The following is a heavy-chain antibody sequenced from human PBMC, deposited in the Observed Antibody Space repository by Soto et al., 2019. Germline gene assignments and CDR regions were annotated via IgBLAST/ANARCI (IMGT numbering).Heavy chain of an antibody. CDR3: AKARYTAGWYQFDY. CDR2: IRGSGGTT. Sequence: EVRLWESGGGLVQPGGSLRLSCAASGFTFSSYAMSWLRQAPGKGLEWVSLIRGSGGTTKYADSVIGRFTISRDNSENTLYLDMNSLRDEDTDVYYCAKARYTAGWYQFDYWGQGTLVSVSS. V-gene: IGHV3-23*01. J-gene: IGHJ4*02. D-gene: IGHD6-19*01. CDR1: GFTFSSYA.